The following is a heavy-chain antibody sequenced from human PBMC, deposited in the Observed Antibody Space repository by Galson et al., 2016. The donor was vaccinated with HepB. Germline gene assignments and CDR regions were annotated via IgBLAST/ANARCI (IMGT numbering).Heavy chain of an antibody. CDR3: ARDNWGSLDY. CDR1: GGSMRNYQ. D-gene: IGHD7-27*01. CDR2: IYNDGSGSD. J-gene: IGHJ4*02. V-gene: IGHV4-59*01. Sequence: SETLSLTCTVSGGSMRNYQWSWVRQPPGKGLEWIGYIYNDGSGSDNHNPSLKSRISISQDTSKKQFSLRLTSVTPADTAVYYCARDNWGSLDYWGQGTLVTVSS.